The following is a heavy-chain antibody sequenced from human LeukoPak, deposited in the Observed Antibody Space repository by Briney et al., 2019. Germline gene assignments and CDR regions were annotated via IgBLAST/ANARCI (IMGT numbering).Heavy chain of an antibody. CDR2: IYYSGST. J-gene: IGHJ4*02. CDR1: GGSISGYY. V-gene: IGHV4-39*02. Sequence: PSETLSLTCTLSGGSISGYYWGWIRQPPGKGLEWIGSIYYSGSTYYNPSLKSRVTISVDTSKNQFSLKMTSVTAADTAVYFCARETYSSGWYPVGFDYWGQGTLVTVSS. D-gene: IGHD6-19*01. CDR3: ARETYSSGWYPVGFDY.